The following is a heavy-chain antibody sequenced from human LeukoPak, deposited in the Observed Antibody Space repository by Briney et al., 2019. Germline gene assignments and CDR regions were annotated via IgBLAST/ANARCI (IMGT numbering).Heavy chain of an antibody. J-gene: IGHJ5*02. CDR1: GFTFSSYS. CDR3: ARHVATMIRGVMDRFDP. CDR2: ITSNTNYI. D-gene: IGHD3-10*01. V-gene: IGHV3-21*01. Sequence: PGGSLRLSCAASGFTFSSYSMNWVRQAPGTGLEWVSSITSNTNYIYYADSVKGRFTISRDNAKNSLYLQMNSLRAEDTAVYYCARHVATMIRGVMDRFDPWGQGTLVTVSS.